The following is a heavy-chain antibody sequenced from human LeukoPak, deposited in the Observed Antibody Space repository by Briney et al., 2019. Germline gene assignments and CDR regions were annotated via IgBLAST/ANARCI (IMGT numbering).Heavy chain of an antibody. CDR2: IYTSGST. V-gene: IGHV4-61*02. Sequence: SETLSLTCTVSGGSISSGSYYWSWIRQPAGKGLEWIGRIYTSGSTNYNPSLKSRVTISVDTSKNQFSLKLTSVTAADTAVYYCARGVNSGYFDYCGQGTLVTVSS. CDR3: ARGVNSGYFDY. D-gene: IGHD1-26*01. CDR1: GGSISSGSYY. J-gene: IGHJ4*02.